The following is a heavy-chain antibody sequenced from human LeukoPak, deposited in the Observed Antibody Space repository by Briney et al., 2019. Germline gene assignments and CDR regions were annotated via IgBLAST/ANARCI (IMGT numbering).Heavy chain of an antibody. D-gene: IGHD3-10*01. Sequence: SETLSLTCAVYGGSFSGYYWSWIRQPPGKGLEWIGEINHSGSTNYNPSLKSRVTISVDTSKNQFSLKLSSVTAADTAVYYCARGSGLLWFGVPREYFQHWGQGTLVTVSS. CDR1: GGSFSGYY. CDR3: ARGSGLLWFGVPREYFQH. CDR2: INHSGST. J-gene: IGHJ1*01. V-gene: IGHV4-34*01.